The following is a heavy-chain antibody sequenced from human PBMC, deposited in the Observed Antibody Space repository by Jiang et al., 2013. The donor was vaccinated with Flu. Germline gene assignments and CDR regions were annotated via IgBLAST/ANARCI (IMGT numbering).Heavy chain of an antibody. CDR3: ARHGTQIVVVTAAPDY. V-gene: IGHV5-10-1*01. Sequence: KGSGYSFTSYWISWVRQMPGKGLEWMGRIDPSDSYTNYSPSFQGHVTISADKSISTAYLQWSSLKASDTAMYYCARHGTQIVVVTAAPDYWGQGTLVTVSS. D-gene: IGHD2-21*02. CDR1: GYSFTSYW. CDR2: IDPSDSYT. J-gene: IGHJ4*02.